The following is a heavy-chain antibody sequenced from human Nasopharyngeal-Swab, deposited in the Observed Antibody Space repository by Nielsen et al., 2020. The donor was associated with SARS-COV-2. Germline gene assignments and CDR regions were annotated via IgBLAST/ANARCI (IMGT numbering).Heavy chain of an antibody. J-gene: IGHJ6*02. Sequence: GESLKISCKGSGHSITDYWITWVRQMPGKGLEWMGRTDPRDSFIDYSPSFRGHVTIPADKSINTVFLQWRSLKASDSAIYYCARRSIVGVRLNLYNGMDVWGQGTTVTVSS. CDR2: TDPRDSFI. CDR1: GHSITDYW. D-gene: IGHD1-26*01. V-gene: IGHV5-10-1*01. CDR3: ARRSIVGVRLNLYNGMDV.